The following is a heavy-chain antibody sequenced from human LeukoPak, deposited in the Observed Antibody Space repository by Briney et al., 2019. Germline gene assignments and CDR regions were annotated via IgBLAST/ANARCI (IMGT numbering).Heavy chain of an antibody. CDR3: ARDLIGWFGELYYGMDV. V-gene: IGHV3-21*01. Sequence: GGSLRLSCAASGFTFSSYSMNWVRQAPGKGLEWVSSISSSSSYIYYADSVKGRFTISRDNAKNSLYLQMNSLRAEDTAVYYCARDLIGWFGELYYGMDVWGQGTTVTVSS. CDR2: ISSSSSYI. CDR1: GFTFSSYS. J-gene: IGHJ6*02. D-gene: IGHD3-10*01.